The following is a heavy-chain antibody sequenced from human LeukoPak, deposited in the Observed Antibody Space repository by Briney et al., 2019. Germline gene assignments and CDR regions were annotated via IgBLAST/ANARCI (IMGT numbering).Heavy chain of an antibody. Sequence: GGSLRLSCAASGFTFDDYAMHWVRQAPGKGLEWVSGISWNSGSIGYEDSVKGRFTISRDNAKNSLYLQMNSLRTEDMALYYCAGPMGPAAIFGFDYWGQGTLVTVSS. J-gene: IGHJ4*02. D-gene: IGHD2-2*01. CDR2: ISWNSGSI. CDR1: GFTFDDYA. V-gene: IGHV3-9*03. CDR3: AGPMGPAAIFGFDY.